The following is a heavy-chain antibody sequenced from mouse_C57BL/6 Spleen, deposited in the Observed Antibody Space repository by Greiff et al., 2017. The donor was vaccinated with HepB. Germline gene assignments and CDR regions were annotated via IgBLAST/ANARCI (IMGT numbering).Heavy chain of an antibody. Sequence: QVQLQQPGAELVKPGASVKLSCKASGYTFTSYWMQWVKQRPGQGLEWIGEIYPSDSYTNYNQKFKGKATLTVDTSSSTAYMTLSSLTSEDSAVYYCARSSGGYAMDYWGQGTSVTVSS. CDR3: ARSSGGYAMDY. CDR2: IYPSDSYT. V-gene: IGHV1-50*01. J-gene: IGHJ4*01. CDR1: GYTFTSYW. D-gene: IGHD3-1*01.